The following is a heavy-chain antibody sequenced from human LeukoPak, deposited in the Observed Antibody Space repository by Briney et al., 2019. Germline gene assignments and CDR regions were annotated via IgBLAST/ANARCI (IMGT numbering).Heavy chain of an antibody. V-gene: IGHV3-30*18. D-gene: IGHD7-27*01. CDR2: ISYDGSNK. Sequence: GRSLRLSCAASGFTFSSYGMHWVRQAPGKGLEWVAVISYDGSNKYYADSVKGRFTISRDNSKNTLYLQMNSLRAEDTAVNYCAKDLGKTGEDYWGQGTLVTVSS. CDR3: AKDLGKTGEDY. CDR1: GFTFSSYG. J-gene: IGHJ4*02.